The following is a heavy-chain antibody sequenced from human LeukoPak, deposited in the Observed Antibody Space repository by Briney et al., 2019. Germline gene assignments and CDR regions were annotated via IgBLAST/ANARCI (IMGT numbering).Heavy chain of an antibody. J-gene: IGHJ4*02. CDR1: GGSISSGSYY. D-gene: IGHD2-21*01. Sequence: SQTLSLTCTVSGGSISSGSYYWSWIRQPAGKGLEWIGRIYTSGSTNYNPSLKSRVTISVDTSKSQFSLKLSSVTAADTAVYYCARDSYCGGDCYYSYWGQGTLVTVSS. CDR3: ARDSYCGGDCYYSY. V-gene: IGHV4-61*02. CDR2: IYTSGST.